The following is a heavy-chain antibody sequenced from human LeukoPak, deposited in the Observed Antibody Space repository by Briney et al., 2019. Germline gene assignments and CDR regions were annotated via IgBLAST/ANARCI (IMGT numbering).Heavy chain of an antibody. CDR1: GGSISSYY. CDR3: ARDSGSSVFDY. J-gene: IGHJ4*02. D-gene: IGHD1-26*01. V-gene: IGHV4-59*12. Sequence: PSETLSLTCTVSGGSISSYYWSWIRQPPGKGLEWIGYIYYSGSTNYNPSLKSRVTMSVDTSKNQFSLKLSSVTAADTAVYYCARDSGSSVFDYCGQGTLVTVSS. CDR2: IYYSGST.